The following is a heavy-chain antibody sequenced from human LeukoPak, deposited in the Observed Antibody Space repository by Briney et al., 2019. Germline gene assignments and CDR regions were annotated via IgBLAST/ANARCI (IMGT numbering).Heavy chain of an antibody. CDR1: GGSFSGYY. Sequence: SETLSLTWAVYGGSFSGYYWSWIRQPPGKGLEWIGEINHSGSTNYNPSLKSRVTISVDTSKNQFSLKLSSVTAADTAVYYCARGRPDTDLTGYYILFDYWGQGTLVTVSS. CDR2: INHSGST. J-gene: IGHJ4*02. CDR3: ARGRPDTDLTGYYILFDY. D-gene: IGHD3-9*01. V-gene: IGHV4-34*01.